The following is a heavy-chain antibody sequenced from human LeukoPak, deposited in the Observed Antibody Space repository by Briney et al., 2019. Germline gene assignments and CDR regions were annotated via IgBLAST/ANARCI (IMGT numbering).Heavy chain of an antibody. CDR3: AILGGFGPHDAFDI. J-gene: IGHJ3*02. Sequence: SVKVSCKASGGTFSSYAISWVRQAPGQGLEWMGRIIPILGIANYAQKFQGRVTITADKSTSTAYMELSSLRSEDTAVYYCAILGGFGPHDAFDIWGQGTMVTVSS. CDR1: GGTFSSYA. D-gene: IGHD3-10*01. V-gene: IGHV1-69*04. CDR2: IIPILGIA.